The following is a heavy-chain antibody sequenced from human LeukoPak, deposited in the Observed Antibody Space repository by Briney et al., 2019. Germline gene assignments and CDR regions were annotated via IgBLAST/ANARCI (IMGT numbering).Heavy chain of an antibody. V-gene: IGHV3-30*04. Sequence: GGSLRLSCAASGFTFSSYVMHWVRQAPGKGLEWVAIISYDGSNEYYADSVKGRFTISRDNSKNTLYLQMNSLRAADTAVYYCARKLRGYCSSTSCYGYYYYMDVWGKGTTVTISS. CDR3: ARKLRGYCSSTSCYGYYYYMDV. D-gene: IGHD2-2*01. J-gene: IGHJ6*03. CDR1: GFTFSSYV. CDR2: ISYDGSNE.